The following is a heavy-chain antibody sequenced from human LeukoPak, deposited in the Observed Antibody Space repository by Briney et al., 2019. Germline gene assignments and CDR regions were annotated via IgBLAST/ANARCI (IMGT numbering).Heavy chain of an antibody. CDR1: GFSFSDYY. CDR2: VSGSGSYT. V-gene: IGHV3-11*05. Sequence: GGSLRLSCAASGFSFSDYYMSWIRQAPGKGLEWVSYVSGSGSYTNYADSVKGRFIISRDNSKNTLSLQMNSLRAEDTAVYYCARGGARQQLVENYFDYWGQGTLVTVSS. CDR3: ARGGARQQLVENYFDY. D-gene: IGHD6-13*01. J-gene: IGHJ4*02.